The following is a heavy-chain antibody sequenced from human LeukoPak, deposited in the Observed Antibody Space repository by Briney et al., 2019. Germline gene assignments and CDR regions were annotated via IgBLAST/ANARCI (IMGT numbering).Heavy chain of an antibody. CDR2: ISYDGSNK. CDR3: ARGSSKNQYSSGWYHDY. D-gene: IGHD6-19*01. CDR1: GFTFSRYA. V-gene: IGHV3-30*04. Sequence: QAGGPLRLSCAASGFTFSRYAIHWVRQAPGKGLEWVAVISYDGSNKYYADSVKGRFTISRDNSKNTLYLQMNSLRAEDTATYYCARGSSKNQYSSGWYHDYWGHGALVTVSS. J-gene: IGHJ4*01.